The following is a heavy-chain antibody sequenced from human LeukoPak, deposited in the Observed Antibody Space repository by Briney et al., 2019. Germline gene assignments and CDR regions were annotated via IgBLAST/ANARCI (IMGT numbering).Heavy chain of an antibody. D-gene: IGHD1-26*01. Sequence: EASVTVSCTASGYTFTSYYMHWVRQAPGQGLEWMGIINPSGGSRSYAQKFQGRVTMTRDTSTSTVYMELSSLRSEDTAVYYCARGSIVGAKTLGFGAFDIWGQGTMVTVSS. CDR3: ARGSIVGAKTLGFGAFDI. CDR1: GYTFTSYY. V-gene: IGHV1-46*01. J-gene: IGHJ3*02. CDR2: INPSGGSR.